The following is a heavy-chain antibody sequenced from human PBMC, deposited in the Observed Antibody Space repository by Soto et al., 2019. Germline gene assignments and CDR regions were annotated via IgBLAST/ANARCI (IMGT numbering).Heavy chain of an antibody. CDR3: ARGSSITMVRGVKWVPWFDP. D-gene: IGHD3-10*01. Sequence: PSETLSLTCTVSGGSISSGGYYWSWIRQHPGKGLEWIGYIYYSGSTYYNPSLKSRVTISVDTSKNQFSLKLSSVTAADTAVYYCARGSSITMVRGVKWVPWFDPWGQGTLVTVSS. J-gene: IGHJ5*02. V-gene: IGHV4-31*03. CDR2: IYYSGST. CDR1: GGSISSGGYY.